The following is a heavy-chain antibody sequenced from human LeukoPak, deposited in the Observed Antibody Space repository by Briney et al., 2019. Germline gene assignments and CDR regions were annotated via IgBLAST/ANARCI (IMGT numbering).Heavy chain of an antibody. J-gene: IGHJ6*02. CDR3: AITLEDYYYGMDV. CDR1: GFTFSSYA. V-gene: IGHV3-23*01. Sequence: PGGSLRLSCAASGFTFSSYAMSWVRQAPGKGLEWVSAISGSGGSTYYADSVKGRFTISRGNSKNTLYPQMNSLRAEDTAVYYCAITLEDYYYGMDVWGQGTTVTVSS. CDR2: ISGSGGST.